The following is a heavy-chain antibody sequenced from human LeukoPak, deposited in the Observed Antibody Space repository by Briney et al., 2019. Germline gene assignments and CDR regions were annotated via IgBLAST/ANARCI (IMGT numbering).Heavy chain of an antibody. J-gene: IGHJ6*03. V-gene: IGHV3-7*01. D-gene: IGHD3-3*01. CDR2: IKQDGSEK. Sequence: AGGSLRLSCAASGFTFSSYWMSWVRQAPGKGLEWVANIKQDGSEKYYMDSVKGRFTISRDNATNSLYLQMNSLRAEDTAVYYCARVISWSGYFADYYYYMDVWGKGTTVTVSS. CDR3: ARVISWSGYFADYYYYMDV. CDR1: GFTFSSYW.